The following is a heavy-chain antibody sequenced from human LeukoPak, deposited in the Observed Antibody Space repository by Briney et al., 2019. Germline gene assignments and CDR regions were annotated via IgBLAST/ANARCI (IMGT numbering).Heavy chain of an antibody. CDR1: GYSISSGYY. J-gene: IGHJ4*02. CDR2: IYHSGSA. D-gene: IGHD5-24*01. Sequence: SEALSLTCAVSGYSISSGYYWGWIRQPPGKGLEWIGSIYHSGSAYYNPSLKSRVTISLDTSKNQFSLKLSSVTAADTAVYYCAREEMGGIDYWGQGTLVTVSS. V-gene: IGHV4-38-2*02. CDR3: AREEMGGIDY.